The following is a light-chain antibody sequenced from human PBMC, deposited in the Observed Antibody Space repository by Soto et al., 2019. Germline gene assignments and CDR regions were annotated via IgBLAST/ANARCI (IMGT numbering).Light chain of an antibody. Sequence: EIVLTQSPATLSLSPGEGATLSCRASQSVNTYLAWYQQKPGQAPRLLIYDTSNRATGIPARFSGSGFGTDFTLTISSLEPEDFAVYYCQQRFSGPLSFGGGTKVEI. CDR3: QQRFSGPLS. CDR1: QSVNTY. V-gene: IGKV3-11*01. CDR2: DTS. J-gene: IGKJ4*01.